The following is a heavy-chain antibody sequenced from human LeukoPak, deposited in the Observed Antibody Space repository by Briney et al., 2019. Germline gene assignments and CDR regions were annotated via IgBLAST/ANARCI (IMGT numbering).Heavy chain of an antibody. CDR1: GFTFDDYA. Sequence: PGRSLRLSCAASGFTFDDYAMHWVRQAPGKGLEWVSGISWNSGSIGYADSVKGRFTISRDNAKNSLYLQTNSLRAEDMALYYCAKDSSGDFGGYCYMDVWGKGTTVTVSS. D-gene: IGHD3-16*01. CDR3: AKDSSGDFGGYCYMDV. J-gene: IGHJ6*03. V-gene: IGHV3-9*03. CDR2: ISWNSGSI.